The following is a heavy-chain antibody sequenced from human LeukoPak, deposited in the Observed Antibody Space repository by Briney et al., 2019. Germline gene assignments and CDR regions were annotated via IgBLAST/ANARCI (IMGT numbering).Heavy chain of an antibody. CDR3: ASQYNWNDV. CDR2: IYTSGST. CDR1: GGSISSGSYY. J-gene: IGHJ5*02. Sequence: SETLSLTCTVSGGSISSGSYYWSWIRQPAGKGLEWIGRIYTSGSTNYNPSLKSRVTISVDTSKNQFSLKLSSVTAADTAVYYCASQYNWNDVWGQGTLVTVSS. D-gene: IGHD4-11*01. V-gene: IGHV4-61*02.